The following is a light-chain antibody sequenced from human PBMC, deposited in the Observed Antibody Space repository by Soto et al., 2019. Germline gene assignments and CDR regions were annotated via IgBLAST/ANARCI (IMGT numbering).Light chain of an antibody. Sequence: QSALTQPAPVSGSPGQSITISCTGTSSDVGGYNYVSWYQHHPGKAPKLMIFDVSNRPSGVYNRFSGSKSGNTASLTISGLQPEDEADYYCSSYTTSNTRQIVFGTGTKVTVL. CDR2: DVS. J-gene: IGLJ1*01. CDR1: SSDVGGYNY. V-gene: IGLV2-14*03. CDR3: SSYTTSNTRQIV.